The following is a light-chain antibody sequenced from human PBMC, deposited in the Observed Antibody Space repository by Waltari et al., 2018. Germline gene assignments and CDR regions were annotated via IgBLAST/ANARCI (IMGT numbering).Light chain of an antibody. V-gene: IGKV2-30*02. CDR2: KVS. CDR1: QSLVHSNGNTY. J-gene: IGKJ1*01. Sequence: DVVMTQFPLSLPITPGQPASISCRSSQSLVHSNGNTYLSWYHQKPGQPPRLLIYKVSNRDSGVPDRFSGSGAGTDFTLKISRVEAEDIGVFYCGQATHGPWTFGQGTRVGIK. CDR3: GQATHGPWT.